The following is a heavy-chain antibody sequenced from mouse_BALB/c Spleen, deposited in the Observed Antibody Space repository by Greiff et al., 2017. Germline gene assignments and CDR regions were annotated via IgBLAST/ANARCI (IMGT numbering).Heavy chain of an antibody. Sequence: EVQGVESGGGLVKPGGSLKLSCAASGFTFSDYYMYWVRQTPEKRLEWVATISDGGSYTYYPDSVKGRFTISRDNAKNNLYLQMSSLKSEDTAMYYCARAPWGYYAMDYWGQGTSVTVSS. V-gene: IGHV5-4*02. D-gene: IGHD4-1*01. CDR1: GFTFSDYY. J-gene: IGHJ4*01. CDR3: ARAPWGYYAMDY. CDR2: ISDGGSYT.